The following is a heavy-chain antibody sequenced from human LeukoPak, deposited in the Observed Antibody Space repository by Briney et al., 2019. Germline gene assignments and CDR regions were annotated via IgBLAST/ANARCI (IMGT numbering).Heavy chain of an antibody. CDR3: ARGYEAPYYYMDV. V-gene: IGHV5-51*01. D-gene: IGHD2-2*01. CDR1: GYSFSTYW. J-gene: IGHJ6*03. CDR2: IYAGDSDT. Sequence: GESLKISRKGSGYSFSTYWIAWVRQMPGKDLEWVGIIYAGDSDTTYSPSFQGQVTISADKSISTAYLQWSSLKASDTAMYYCARGYEAPYYYMDVWGKGTTVTVSS.